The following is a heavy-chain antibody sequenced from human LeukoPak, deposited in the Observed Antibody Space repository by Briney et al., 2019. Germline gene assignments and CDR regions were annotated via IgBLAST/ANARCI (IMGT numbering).Heavy chain of an antibody. CDR1: GDSVSSSNW. J-gene: IGHJ4*02. D-gene: IGHD6-19*01. V-gene: IGHV4-4*02. CDR2: IYHSGST. Sequence: SETLSLTCAVSGDSVSSSNWWSGVRQPPGKGLEWIGEIYHSGSTNYNPSLKSRVTISVDKSKNQFSLKLSSVTAADTAVYYCATVGLQQWPAYFDYWGQGTLVTVSS. CDR3: ATVGLQQWPAYFDY.